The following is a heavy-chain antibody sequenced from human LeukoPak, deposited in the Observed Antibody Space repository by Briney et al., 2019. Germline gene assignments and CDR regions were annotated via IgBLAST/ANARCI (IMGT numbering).Heavy chain of an antibody. J-gene: IGHJ3*02. CDR1: GGTFSSYA. CDR2: IIPIFGTA. CDR3: ARAPHGYGDYVSAFDI. V-gene: IGHV1-69*05. Sequence: GASVKVSCKASGGTFSSYAISWVRQAPGQGLEWMGGIIPIFGTANYAQKFQGRVTITTDESTSTAYMELSSLRSEDTAVYYCARAPHGYGDYVSAFDIWGQGTMVTVSS. D-gene: IGHD4-17*01.